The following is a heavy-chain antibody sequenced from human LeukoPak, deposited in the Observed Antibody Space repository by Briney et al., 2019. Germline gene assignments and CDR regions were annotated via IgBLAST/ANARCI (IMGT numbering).Heavy chain of an antibody. V-gene: IGHV3-13*01. J-gene: IGHJ4*02. CDR2: IGTAGDT. Sequence: GGSLRLSCEASGFSFSGYDMHWVRQATGKGLEWVSAIGTAGDTYYSDSVRGRFTISRENAKNSLDLQMHSLRAGDTAVYYCARSPSYSSSWYALDSWGQGNPGHRLL. D-gene: IGHD6-13*01. CDR1: GFSFSGYD. CDR3: ARSPSYSSSWYALDS.